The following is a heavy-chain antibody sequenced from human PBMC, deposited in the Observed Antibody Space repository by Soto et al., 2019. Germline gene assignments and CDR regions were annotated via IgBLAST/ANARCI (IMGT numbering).Heavy chain of an antibody. J-gene: IGHJ4*02. Sequence: QTLSLTCAISGDSVSGNSAAWNWIRQSPSRGLEWLGRTYYRSKWYNDYAVSVKSRITVTPDTSKNQFSLHLNSVTPEDTAVYYCAREPPYPESSDSYFDYWRQGAVVTVSS. CDR1: GDSVSGNSAA. V-gene: IGHV6-1*01. CDR3: AREPPYPESSDSYFDY. D-gene: IGHD6-19*01. CDR2: TYYRSKWYN.